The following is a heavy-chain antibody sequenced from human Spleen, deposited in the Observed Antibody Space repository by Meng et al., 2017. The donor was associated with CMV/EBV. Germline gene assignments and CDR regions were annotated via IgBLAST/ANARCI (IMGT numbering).Heavy chain of an antibody. Sequence: CTATGATFSLYALSCVRRGTEQGLGWMGTFNPVLGTANYAQKIQGRVTITTDKSTSTGYMEMSSLRSEDAAVYFCARDIVGGSYFDHWGQGTLVTVSS. CDR1: GATFSLYA. CDR3: ARDIVGGSYFDH. V-gene: IGHV1-69*05. CDR2: FNPVLGTA. J-gene: IGHJ4*02. D-gene: IGHD1-26*01.